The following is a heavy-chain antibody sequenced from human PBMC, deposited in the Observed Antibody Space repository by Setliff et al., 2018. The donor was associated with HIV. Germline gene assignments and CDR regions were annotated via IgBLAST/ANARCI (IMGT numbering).Heavy chain of an antibody. CDR1: GGSCSGYY. Sequence: SETLSLTCAVYGGSCSGYYWSWIRQPPGKGLEWIGEINHSGSTNYNPSLKSRVTISVDTSKNQFSLKLSSVTAADTAVYYCARAPPPYYYDSSGYYDYWGQGTLVTAPQ. CDR2: INHSGST. CDR3: ARAPPPYYYDSSGYYDY. D-gene: IGHD3-22*01. V-gene: IGHV4-34*01. J-gene: IGHJ4*02.